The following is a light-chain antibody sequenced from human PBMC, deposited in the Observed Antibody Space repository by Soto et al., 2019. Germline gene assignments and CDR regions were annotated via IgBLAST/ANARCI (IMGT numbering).Light chain of an antibody. V-gene: IGLV2-14*01. J-gene: IGLJ1*01. CDR1: SSDVGGYNY. CDR3: SSYTSSSTLV. CDR2: EVS. Sequence: QSALTQPASVSGSPGQSITISCTGTSSDVGGYNYVSWYQQHPGKAPKLMIYEVSNRPSGVSNRFSGYKSGNTASLTISGLQAEDEADSYCSSYTSSSTLVFGTGPKLTVL.